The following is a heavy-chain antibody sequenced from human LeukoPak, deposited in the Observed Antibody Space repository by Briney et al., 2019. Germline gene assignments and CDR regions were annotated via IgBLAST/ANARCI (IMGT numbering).Heavy chain of an antibody. J-gene: IGHJ4*02. CDR3: AKAIRIVGATTSLYF. V-gene: IGHV3-23*01. Sequence: GGSLRLSYAASGFTFSRHAMSWVRQAPGQGLEWVSGVSGSGGSTYYADSVKGRFTIARDTSKSTLYLQMNSLRAEDTAIYYCAKAIRIVGATTSLYFWGQGTLVTVSS. CDR2: VSGSGGST. D-gene: IGHD1-26*01. CDR1: GFTFSRHA.